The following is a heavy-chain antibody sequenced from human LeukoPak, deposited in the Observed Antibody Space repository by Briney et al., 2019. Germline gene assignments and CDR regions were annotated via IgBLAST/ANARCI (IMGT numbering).Heavy chain of an antibody. CDR2: IYYSGST. CDR3: ARGFETGSIDY. Sequence: LRLSCAASGFTFSSYEMNWVRQAPGKGLEWIGYIYYSGSTNYNPSLKSRVTISVVTSKNQFSLKLSSVTAADTAVYYCARGFETGSIDYWGQGTLVTVSS. V-gene: IGHV4-59*01. J-gene: IGHJ4*02. D-gene: IGHD3-9*01. CDR1: GFTFSSYE.